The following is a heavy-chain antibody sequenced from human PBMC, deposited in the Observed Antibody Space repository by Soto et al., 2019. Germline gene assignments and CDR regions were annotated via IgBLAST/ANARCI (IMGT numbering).Heavy chain of an antibody. J-gene: IGHJ6*02. D-gene: IGHD2-2*01. V-gene: IGHV3-48*02. CDR1: GFTFSSYS. Sequence: GSLSLSCAASGFTFSSYSMNWVRQAPGKGLEWVSYISSSSSTIYYADSVKGRFTISRDNAKNSLYLQMNSLRDEDTAVYYCATVGYCSSTSCQTGYYYYGMDVWGQGTTVTVSS. CDR3: ATVGYCSSTSCQTGYYYYGMDV. CDR2: ISSSSSTI.